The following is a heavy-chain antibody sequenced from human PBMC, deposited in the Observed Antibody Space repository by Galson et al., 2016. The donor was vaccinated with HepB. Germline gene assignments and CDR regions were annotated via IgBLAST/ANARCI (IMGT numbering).Heavy chain of an antibody. Sequence: ETLSLTCTVSDVSIRSSSYYWGWIRQPPGKGLEWIGSINYSGGTYYNPSLKSRVAISVDTSKNVISLRLTSVTAADTAVYYCARHNYDYVWVRYQGQHRYYGMDVWGRGTTVTVSS. V-gene: IGHV4-39*01. CDR3: ARHNYDYVWVRYQGQHRYYGMDV. CDR2: INYSGGT. J-gene: IGHJ6*02. CDR1: DVSIRSSSYY. D-gene: IGHD3-16*02.